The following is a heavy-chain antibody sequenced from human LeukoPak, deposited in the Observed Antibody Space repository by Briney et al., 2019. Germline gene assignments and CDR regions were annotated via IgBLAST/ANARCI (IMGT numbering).Heavy chain of an antibody. CDR3: AKGSSSGRPYFFDY. V-gene: IGHV3-23*01. CDR2: ISGSSDT. CDR1: GFIFSSYA. D-gene: IGHD3-10*01. Sequence: PGGSLRLSCAASGFIFSSYAMGWVRQAPGKGLEWFSAISGSSDTYYADAVKGRFTISRDNSKTTLYLEMNSLRAEDTTIYYCAKGSSSGRPYFFDYWGQGSLVAVSS. J-gene: IGHJ4*02.